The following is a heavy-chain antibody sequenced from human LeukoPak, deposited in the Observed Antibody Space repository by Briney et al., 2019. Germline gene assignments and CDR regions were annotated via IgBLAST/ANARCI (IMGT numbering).Heavy chain of an antibody. V-gene: IGHV3-23*01. CDR1: GFTFSSYA. D-gene: IGHD5-18*01. CDR3: ARGSGGYSYGHFDY. J-gene: IGHJ4*02. Sequence: PGGSLRLSCAASGFTFSSYAMSWVRQAPGKGLEWVSGISGSGGSTYYADSVKGRFTISRDNAKNSLYLQMNSLRAEDTAVYYCARGSGGYSYGHFDYWGQGTLVTVSS. CDR2: ISGSGGST.